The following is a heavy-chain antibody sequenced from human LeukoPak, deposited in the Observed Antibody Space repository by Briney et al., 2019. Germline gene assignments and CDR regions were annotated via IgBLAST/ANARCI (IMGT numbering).Heavy chain of an antibody. J-gene: IGHJ5*02. CDR3: ARGQAIVVVVDATSRRGYNWYDP. CDR2: INDSGST. CDR1: RGSPTGFV. Sequence: LETLSPTPALSRGSPTGFVFSTVPQPPGKGLEWIGEINDSGSTNYNPSLKSRVTISVDTSKNQRVPKLSSATNAHSAVYSCARGQAIVVVVDATSRRGYNWYDPWGQGTLVTVSS. D-gene: IGHD2-15*01. V-gene: IGHV4-34*01.